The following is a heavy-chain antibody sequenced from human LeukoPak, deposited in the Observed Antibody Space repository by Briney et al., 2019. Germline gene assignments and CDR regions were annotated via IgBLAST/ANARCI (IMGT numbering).Heavy chain of an antibody. Sequence: SETLSLTCTVSGGYISGYYWTWIRQHPGKGLEWIANVYYSGTTNIHPSPKSRLIVLLDMYKTEFSLNLTSVTAADAAVYYCARSIVELRGLSFDYWGQGTLVTVSS. CDR2: VYYSGTT. CDR1: GGYISGYY. D-gene: IGHD1-7*01. J-gene: IGHJ4*02. V-gene: IGHV4-59*01. CDR3: ARSIVELRGLSFDY.